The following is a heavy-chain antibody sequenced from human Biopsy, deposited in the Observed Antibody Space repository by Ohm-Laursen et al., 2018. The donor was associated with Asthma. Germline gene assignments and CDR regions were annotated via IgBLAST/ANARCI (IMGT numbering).Heavy chain of an antibody. CDR1: GGTFNTYV. J-gene: IGHJ4*02. Sequence: SSVKVSCKSLGGTFNTYVIGWVRQAPGQGLERMGGINSVFGTTTYPQKFQDRVTITADDSTSTVYMGLSSLRSEDTAVYYCARKAGPCISRTCYSLDFWGQGTLVTVSS. CDR2: INSVFGTT. V-gene: IGHV1-69*01. D-gene: IGHD2-2*01. CDR3: ARKAGPCISRTCYSLDF.